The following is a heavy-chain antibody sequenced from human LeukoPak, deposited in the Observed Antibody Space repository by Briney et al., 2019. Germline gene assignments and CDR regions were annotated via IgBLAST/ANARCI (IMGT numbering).Heavy chain of an antibody. D-gene: IGHD3-16*01. CDR3: AKAKRRYYFDY. CDR2: ISWNSDSI. J-gene: IGHJ4*02. V-gene: IGHV3-9*01. Sequence: PGRSLRLSCAASGFTFDDYAMHWVRQAPGKGLEWVSGISWNSDSIGYADSVKGRFTISRDNAKNSLYLQMNSLRAEDTALYYCAKAKRRYYFDYWGQGTLVTVSS. CDR1: GFTFDDYA.